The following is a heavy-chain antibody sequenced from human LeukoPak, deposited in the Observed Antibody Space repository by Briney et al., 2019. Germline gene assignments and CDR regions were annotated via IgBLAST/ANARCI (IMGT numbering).Heavy chain of an antibody. D-gene: IGHD6-19*01. CDR2: IRYDGSNK. J-gene: IGHJ4*02. V-gene: IGHV3-30*02. CDR1: GFTFSSYG. CDR3: AKDPSRLAVGPGGFDY. Sequence: PGGSLRLSCAASGFTFSSYGMHWVRQAPGKGLEWVAFIRYDGSNKYYADSVKGRFTISRDNENTVYLQMKGLRAEDTAVYYCAKDPSRLAVGPGGFDYWGQGTLVTVSS.